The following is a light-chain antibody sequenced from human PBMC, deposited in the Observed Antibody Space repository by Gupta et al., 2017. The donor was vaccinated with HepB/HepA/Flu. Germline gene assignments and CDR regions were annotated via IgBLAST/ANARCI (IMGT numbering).Light chain of an antibody. CDR3: QHRDNTPWT. V-gene: IGKV1-39*01. J-gene: IGKJ1*01. CDR2: TAS. Sequence: DIQMTQSPSSLSASVGDRVTITCRAGQNINNYLNWYQHKPGKAPKLLIYTASKLRSGVPSRFSGSGSGTDFTLTISRLQPEDFATYYCQHRDNTPWTFGQGTKVEI. CDR1: QNINNY.